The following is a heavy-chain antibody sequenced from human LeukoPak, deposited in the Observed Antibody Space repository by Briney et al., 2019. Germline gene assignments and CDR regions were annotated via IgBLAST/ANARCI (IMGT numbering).Heavy chain of an antibody. Sequence: GGSLRLSCAASGFTFSSYAMSWVRQAPGKGLECVSTISGRGGNTDYADSVKGRFTISTDNSKNTLYLQMNGLRAEDTAVYYCARVSLPGGLYGDGALDFWGQGTLVTVSS. CDR1: GFTFSSYA. D-gene: IGHD4-17*01. CDR3: ARVSLPGGLYGDGALDF. J-gene: IGHJ4*02. V-gene: IGHV3-23*01. CDR2: ISGRGGNT.